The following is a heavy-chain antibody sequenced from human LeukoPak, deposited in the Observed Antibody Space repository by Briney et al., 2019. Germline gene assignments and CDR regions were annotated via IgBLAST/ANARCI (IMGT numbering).Heavy chain of an antibody. Sequence: SETLSLTCTVSGGSVSSGSYYGSWIRQPPGKGLEWIGYISYSGSTNYNPSLKSRVTISVDTSMNQFSLKLSSVTAADTAVYYCARVSSVAAAGTPYYYGMDVWGQGTTVTVSS. D-gene: IGHD6-13*01. J-gene: IGHJ6*02. CDR3: ARVSSVAAAGTPYYYGMDV. CDR2: ISYSGST. CDR1: GGSVSSGSYY. V-gene: IGHV4-61*01.